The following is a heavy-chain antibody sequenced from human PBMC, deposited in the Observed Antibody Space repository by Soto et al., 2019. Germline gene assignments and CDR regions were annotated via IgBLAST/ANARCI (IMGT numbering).Heavy chain of an antibody. V-gene: IGHV3-15*07. Sequence: EVQLVESGGGHIQPGGSLRLSCAASGLHITNAWMNWVRQAPGKGLEWVGRIKTKGEGGTTDYPAAVKGRFTVSRDDSKHTLHLQMNSLKTEDTAVYYCITGSVEGVWGQGTAVIVSS. CDR1: GLHITNAW. J-gene: IGHJ6*02. CDR3: ITGSVEGV. CDR2: IKTKGEGGTT. D-gene: IGHD2-15*01.